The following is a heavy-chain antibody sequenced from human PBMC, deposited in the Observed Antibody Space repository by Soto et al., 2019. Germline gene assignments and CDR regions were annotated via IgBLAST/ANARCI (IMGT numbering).Heavy chain of an antibody. CDR2: IKSETDGGTT. Sequence: EVQVVESGGGFVEPGGSLRLSCAASGFSFTSVWLTWVRQAPGKGLEWVGRIKSETDGGTTAFAAPVKDRFTMSRDDAENTVSLQMNSLKPEDTAMYYCISQITISGAPFIYWGQGILVTVSS. D-gene: IGHD3-3*01. J-gene: IGHJ4*02. CDR3: ISQITISGAPFIY. CDR1: GFSFTSVW. V-gene: IGHV3-15*07.